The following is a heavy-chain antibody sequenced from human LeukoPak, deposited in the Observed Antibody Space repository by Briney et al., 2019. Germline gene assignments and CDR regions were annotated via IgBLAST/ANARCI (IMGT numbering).Heavy chain of an antibody. CDR1: GGSISTYY. J-gene: IGHJ6*02. Sequence: SETLSLTCTVSGGSISTYYWSWIRQPPGKGLEWIGYVYYSGSTNYSPSLKSRVTMSVDTSKDQFSLKLSSVTAAVTAMYYCARLHWNDHFYGVDVGGQGTTVTVSS. V-gene: IGHV4-59*08. CDR3: ARLHWNDHFYGVDV. CDR2: VYYSGST. D-gene: IGHD1-1*01.